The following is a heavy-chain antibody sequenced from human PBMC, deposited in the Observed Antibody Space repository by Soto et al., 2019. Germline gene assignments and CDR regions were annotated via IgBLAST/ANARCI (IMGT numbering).Heavy chain of an antibody. CDR3: ASGYYDILTGYRYYFDY. J-gene: IGHJ4*02. Sequence: PSETLSLTCTVSGGSISSYYWSWIRQPPGKGLEWIGYIYYSGSTNYNPSLKSRVTISVDTSKNQFSLKLSSVTAADTAVYYCASGYYDILTGYRYYFDYWGQGTLVTVSS. V-gene: IGHV4-59*01. CDR1: GGSISSYY. D-gene: IGHD3-9*01. CDR2: IYYSGST.